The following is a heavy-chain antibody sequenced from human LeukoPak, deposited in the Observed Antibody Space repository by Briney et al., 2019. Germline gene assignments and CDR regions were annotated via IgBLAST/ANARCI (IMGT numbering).Heavy chain of an antibody. CDR2: IRFDGSNE. J-gene: IGHJ4*02. Sequence: GGALRLSCAASGCTFSNYAMHWVRQAPGKGLEGVAFIRFDGSNEYYADSVKGRFTISRDNSKNTLSLQMNSLRAEDTAVYYCAKGATLRYFDWLHFDYWGQGTLVTVSS. CDR1: GCTFSNYA. V-gene: IGHV3-30*02. D-gene: IGHD3-9*01. CDR3: AKGATLRYFDWLHFDY.